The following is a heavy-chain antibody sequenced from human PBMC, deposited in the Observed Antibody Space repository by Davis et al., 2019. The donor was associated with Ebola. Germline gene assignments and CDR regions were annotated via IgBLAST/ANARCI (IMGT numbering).Heavy chain of an antibody. Sequence: MPSETLSLTCAVYGGSFSGYYWSWIRQPPGKGLVWIGEINHSGSTNYNPSLKSRVTISVDTSKNQFSLKLSSVTAADTAVYYCARSVLRFLRAGFDPWGQGTLVTVSS. D-gene: IGHD3-3*01. CDR3: ARSVLRFLRAGFDP. CDR1: GGSFSGYY. CDR2: INHSGST. V-gene: IGHV4-34*01. J-gene: IGHJ5*02.